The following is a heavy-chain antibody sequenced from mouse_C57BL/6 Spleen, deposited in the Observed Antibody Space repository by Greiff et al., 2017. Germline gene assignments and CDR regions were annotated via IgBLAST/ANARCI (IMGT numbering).Heavy chain of an antibody. Sequence: EVKLVESGPGMVKPSQSLSLTCTVTGYSITSGYDWHWIRHFPGNKLEWMGYISYSGSTNYNPSLKSRISITHDTSKNHFFLTLNSVTTEDTATYCCARAGDGYYAWFAYWGQGTLVTVSA. CDR2: ISYSGST. V-gene: IGHV3-1*01. J-gene: IGHJ3*01. D-gene: IGHD2-3*01. CDR3: ARAGDGYYAWFAY. CDR1: GYSITSGYD.